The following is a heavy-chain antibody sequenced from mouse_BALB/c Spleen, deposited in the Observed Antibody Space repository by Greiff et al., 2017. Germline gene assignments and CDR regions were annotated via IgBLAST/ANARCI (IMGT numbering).Heavy chain of an antibody. V-gene: IGHV5-4*02. CDR2: ISDGGSYT. CDR1: GFAFSSYD. CDR3: ARDGSGYPFDY. J-gene: IGHJ2*01. Sequence: EVMLVESGGGLVKPGGSLKLSCAASGFAFSSYDMYWVRQTPEKRLEWVATISDGGSYTYYPDSVKGRFTISRDNAKNNLYLQMSSLKSEDTAMYYCARDGSGYPFDYWGQGTTLTVSS. D-gene: IGHD1-3*01.